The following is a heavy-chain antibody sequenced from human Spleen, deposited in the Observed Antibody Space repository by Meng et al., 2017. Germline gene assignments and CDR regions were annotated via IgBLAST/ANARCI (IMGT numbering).Heavy chain of an antibody. Sequence: GGSLRLSCAASGLTFSRYGMSWVRQAPGKGLEWVSLISWDGGSTYYADSVKGRFTISRDNSKNSLYLQMNSLRAEDTALYYCAKDHRPKYSSFWSMAFDIWGQGTMVTVSS. J-gene: IGHJ3*02. CDR1: GLTFSRYG. CDR3: AKDHRPKYSSFWSMAFDI. V-gene: IGHV3-43D*04. CDR2: ISWDGGST. D-gene: IGHD5-18*01.